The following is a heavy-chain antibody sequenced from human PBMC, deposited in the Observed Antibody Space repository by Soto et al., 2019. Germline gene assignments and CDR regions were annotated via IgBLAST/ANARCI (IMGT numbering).Heavy chain of an antibody. J-gene: IGHJ6*03. CDR1: GFTVSSNY. CDR3: ASGRPVTTDYMDV. Sequence: GGSLRLSCAASGFTVSSNYMSWVRQAPGKGLEWVSVIYSGGSTYYADSVKGRFTISRDNSKNTLYLQMNSLRAEDTAVYYCASGRPVTTDYMDVWGKGTTVTVSS. V-gene: IGHV3-66*01. D-gene: IGHD4-4*01. CDR2: IYSGGST.